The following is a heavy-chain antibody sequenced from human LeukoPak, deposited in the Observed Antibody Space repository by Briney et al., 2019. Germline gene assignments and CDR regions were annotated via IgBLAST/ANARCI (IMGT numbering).Heavy chain of an antibody. J-gene: IGHJ4*02. CDR1: GFTFSSYA. V-gene: IGHV3-23*01. CDR2: ISGSGGST. CDR3: AKDGSGSYRVFDY. D-gene: IGHD3-10*01. Sequence: GGSLRLSCAASGFTFSSYAMSWVRQAPGKGLEWVSAISGSGGSTYYADSVKGRFTISRDNSKNTLHLQMNSLRAEDTAVYYCAKDGSGSYRVFDYWGQGTLVTVSS.